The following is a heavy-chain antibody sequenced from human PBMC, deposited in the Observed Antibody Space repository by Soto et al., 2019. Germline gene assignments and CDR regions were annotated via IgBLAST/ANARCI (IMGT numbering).Heavy chain of an antibody. CDR1: GLIFSDYH. J-gene: IGHJ6*02. CDR2: IRRKANSYTT. D-gene: IGHD6-19*01. V-gene: IGHV3-72*01. Sequence: EVQLVESGGGLVQPGGSLRLSCAASGLIFSDYHMDWVRQAPGKGLEWVGRIRRKANSYTTEYAASVKGRFTISRDDSKNSLYLQMNSVTSEDTAVYYCAMLGGWSGGSSGMDVWGQGTTVTVSS. CDR3: AMLGGWSGGSSGMDV.